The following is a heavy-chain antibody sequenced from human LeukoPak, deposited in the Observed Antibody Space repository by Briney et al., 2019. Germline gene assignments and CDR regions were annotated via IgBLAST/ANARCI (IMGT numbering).Heavy chain of an antibody. CDR1: GFTFSNYW. D-gene: IGHD1-1*01. J-gene: IGHJ4*02. Sequence: GGSLRLSCAASGFTFSNYWMHWVRQAPGKGLVWVSRINSDGINTSYADSVKGRFTISRDNAKNTLNLQMNSLRAEDTAVYYCAKDFRQLERRDYWGQGTLVTVSS. CDR3: AKDFRQLERRDY. CDR2: INSDGINT. V-gene: IGHV3-74*01.